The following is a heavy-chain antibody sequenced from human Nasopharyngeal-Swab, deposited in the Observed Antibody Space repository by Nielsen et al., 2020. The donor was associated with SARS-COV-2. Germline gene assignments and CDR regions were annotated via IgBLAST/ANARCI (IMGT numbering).Heavy chain of an antibody. J-gene: IGHJ6*02. Sequence: GESLKISCVVSGFTFSGYEMNWVRQAPGKGLEWISCISSSSSYIYYADSVKGRFTISRDNAKNSLYLQMNSLRAEDTAVYYCARDPVVPAALMYGMDVWGQGTTVTVSS. D-gene: IGHD2-2*01. V-gene: IGHV3-21*05. CDR2: ISSSSSYI. CDR1: GFTFSGYE. CDR3: ARDPVVPAALMYGMDV.